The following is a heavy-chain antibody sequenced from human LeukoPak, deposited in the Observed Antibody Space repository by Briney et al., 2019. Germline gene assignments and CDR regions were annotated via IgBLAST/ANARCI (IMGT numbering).Heavy chain of an antibody. Sequence: SETLSLTCTVSGASVSGSPYYWGWIRQPPGKGLEWIGSIYYSGSTYYNPSLKSRVTISVDTSKNQFSLKLSSVTAADTAVYYGARHYTVVTPDFDSWGQGTWSPSPQ. J-gene: IGHJ4*02. CDR2: IYYSGST. V-gene: IGHV4-39*01. CDR3: ARHYTVVTPDFDS. CDR1: GASVSGSPYY. D-gene: IGHD4-23*01.